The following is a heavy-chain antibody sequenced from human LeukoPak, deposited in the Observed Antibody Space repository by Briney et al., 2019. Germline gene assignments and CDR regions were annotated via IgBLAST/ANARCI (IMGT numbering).Heavy chain of an antibody. Sequence: GGSLRLSCVASGFSFSSYGMTWVRQAPGKGLEWVGHIKSKTDGGTIDYAAAVKGRFTISRDDSKNTLYLQMNSLKTEDTAVYYCTRDSGYAQFGYWGQGTLVTVSS. D-gene: IGHD5-12*01. V-gene: IGHV3-15*01. CDR3: TRDSGYAQFGY. J-gene: IGHJ4*02. CDR1: GFSFSSYG. CDR2: IKSKTDGGTI.